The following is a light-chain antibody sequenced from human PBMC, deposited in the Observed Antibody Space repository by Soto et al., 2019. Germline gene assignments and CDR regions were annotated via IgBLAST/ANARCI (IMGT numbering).Light chain of an antibody. CDR3: QSYDSSLSGGV. J-gene: IGLJ3*02. Sequence: QSVLTQPPSVSRPPGQRVTISCTRSSSNIGAGYDVHWYQQLPGTAPKLLIYGNSNRPSGVPDRFSGSKSGTSASLAITGLQAEDEADYYCQSYDSSLSGGVFGGGTKLTVL. CDR1: SSNIGAGYD. V-gene: IGLV1-40*01. CDR2: GNS.